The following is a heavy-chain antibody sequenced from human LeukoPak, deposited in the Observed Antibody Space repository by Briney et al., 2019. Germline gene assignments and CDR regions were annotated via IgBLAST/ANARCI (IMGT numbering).Heavy chain of an antibody. CDR3: ARARRDGYNSVGFQH. J-gene: IGHJ1*01. V-gene: IGHV3-23*01. CDR1: GFTFSSYG. D-gene: IGHD5-24*01. Sequence: GSLRLSCAASGFTFSSYGMSWVRQAPGKGLEWVSAISGSGGTTYYADSVKGRFTISRDNSKNTLYLQMNSLRAEDTAVYYCARARRDGYNSVGFQHWGQGTLVTVSS. CDR2: ISGSGGTT.